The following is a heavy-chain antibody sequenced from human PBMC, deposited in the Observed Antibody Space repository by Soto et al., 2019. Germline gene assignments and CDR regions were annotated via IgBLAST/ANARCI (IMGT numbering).Heavy chain of an antibody. CDR3: ARGKAIDAEIYHWFDQ. CDR2: INHNSGGT. D-gene: IGHD2-2*01. V-gene: IGHV1-2*02. Sequence: QVQPVQSGAEVKTPGASVKISCKASGHTFTDYYIHWVRQSPGQGLECMGWINHNSGGTDYGQKFQGRVTMTRDTSISTVYMELTRLRSADTAVYYCARGKAIDAEIYHWFDQWGQGTLVTVSS. CDR1: GHTFTDYY. J-gene: IGHJ5*02.